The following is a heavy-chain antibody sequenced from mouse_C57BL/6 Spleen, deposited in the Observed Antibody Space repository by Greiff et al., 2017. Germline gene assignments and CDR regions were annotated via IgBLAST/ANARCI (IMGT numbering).Heavy chain of an antibody. CDR2: IRNKANNHAT. Sequence: EVQLVESGGGLVQPGGSMKLSCAASGFTFSDAWMDWVRQSPEKGLEWVAEIRNKANNHATYYAESVKGRFTISRDDSKSSVYLQMNSLRAEDTGIYYCTRRDGYQGFAYWGQGTLVTVSA. CDR3: TRRDGYQGFAY. J-gene: IGHJ3*01. V-gene: IGHV6-6*01. D-gene: IGHD2-3*01. CDR1: GFTFSDAW.